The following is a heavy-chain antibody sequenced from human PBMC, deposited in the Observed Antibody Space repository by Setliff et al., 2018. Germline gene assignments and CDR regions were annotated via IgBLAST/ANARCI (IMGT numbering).Heavy chain of an antibody. V-gene: IGHV1-18*01. CDR1: GYTFKTYG. D-gene: IGHD5-18*01. J-gene: IGHJ4*02. CDR2: ISPYNGNT. CDR3: ARFSGHNYGSFDS. Sequence: ASVKVSCKASGYTFKTYGFTWVRQAPGQGLEWMGWISPYNGNTNSAQKFQGRVTMTRDTSISTAYMELSSLRSDDTAVYYCARFSGHNYGSFDSWGQGTLVTAPQ.